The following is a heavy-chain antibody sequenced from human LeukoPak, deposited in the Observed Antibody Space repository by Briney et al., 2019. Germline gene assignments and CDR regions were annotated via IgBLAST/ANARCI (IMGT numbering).Heavy chain of an antibody. Sequence: PGGSLRLSCAVSGFTFHYWMAWVRQAPGKGLEWVANTKEDGSERRCADSVRDRFTIYRDNAKSSLFLQMGSLRVEDTAVYYCVFQKPALSTIFGTWGQGTLVTVSS. CDR1: GFTFHYW. J-gene: IGHJ5*02. CDR3: VFQKPALSTIFGT. CDR2: TKEDGSER. V-gene: IGHV3-7*02. D-gene: IGHD3-9*01.